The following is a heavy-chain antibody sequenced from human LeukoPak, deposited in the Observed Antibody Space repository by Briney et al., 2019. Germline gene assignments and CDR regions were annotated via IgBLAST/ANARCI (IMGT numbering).Heavy chain of an antibody. J-gene: IGHJ4*02. CDR1: GGSISTSNYY. D-gene: IGHD6-19*01. CDR3: ARYDVGWYYFDY. Sequence: SETLSLTCTVSGGSISTSNYYWGWIRQPPGKGLEWIGNIFYSGSTYYSPSLKSRVTISVDKSKNQFSLKLSSVTAADTAVYYCARYDVGWYYFDYWGQGTLVTVSS. CDR2: IFYSGST. V-gene: IGHV4-39*07.